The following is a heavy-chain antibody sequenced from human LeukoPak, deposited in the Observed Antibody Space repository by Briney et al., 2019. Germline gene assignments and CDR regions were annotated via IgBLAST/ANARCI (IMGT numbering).Heavy chain of an antibody. CDR2: ISSSSSTI. CDR1: GFTFSSYS. CDR3: ARNYDSSGYVTYYFDY. Sequence: GGSLRLSCAASGFTFSSYSMNWVRQAPGKGLEWVSYISSSSSTIYYADSVKGRFTISRDNAKNSLYLQINSLRAEDTAVYYCARNYDSSGYVTYYFDYWGQGTLVTVSS. J-gene: IGHJ4*02. V-gene: IGHV3-48*04. D-gene: IGHD3-22*01.